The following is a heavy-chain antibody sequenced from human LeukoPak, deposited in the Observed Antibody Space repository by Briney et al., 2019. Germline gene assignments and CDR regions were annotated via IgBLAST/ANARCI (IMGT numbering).Heavy chain of an antibody. CDR3: TRGLGGTSLRSDWFDP. CDR1: GYTFTTYY. D-gene: IGHD1-1*01. V-gene: IGHV1-46*01. J-gene: IGHJ5*02. Sequence: ASVKVSCKASGYTFTTYYIHWVRQAPGQGLEWMGISNPSGDSTDYAQRFQGRVTMTADTSTSTVFTELSSLRSEDTAVYYCTRGLGGTSLRSDWFDPWGQGTLVTVSS. CDR2: SNPSGDST.